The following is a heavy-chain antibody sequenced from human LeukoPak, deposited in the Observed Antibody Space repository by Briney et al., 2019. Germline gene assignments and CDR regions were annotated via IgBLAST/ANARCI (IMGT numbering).Heavy chain of an antibody. CDR2: MHITGST. J-gene: IGHJ4*02. CDR3: ARASFSAMLN. CDR1: GVSISSGSYY. Sequence: SETLSLTCTISGVSISSGSYYWSWIRQPAGKGLEWIGRMHITGSTNYNPSLKSRVTILVDTSKNQFSLKLNSVTAADTAVYYCARASFSAMLNWGQGTLVTVSS. V-gene: IGHV4-61*02. D-gene: IGHD5-18*01.